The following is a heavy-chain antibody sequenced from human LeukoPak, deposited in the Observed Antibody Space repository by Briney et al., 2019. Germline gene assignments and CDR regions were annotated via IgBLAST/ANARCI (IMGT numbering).Heavy chain of an antibody. D-gene: IGHD3-16*01. CDR1: GGSISSYY. CDR2: IYYSGST. J-gene: IGHJ4*02. V-gene: IGHV4-59*08. CDR3: ARQLTLGYYFDY. Sequence: SETLSLTCAVYGGSISSYYWSWIRQPPGKGLEWIGYIYYSGSTNYNPSLKSRVTISVDTSKNQFSLKLSSVTAADTAVYYCARQLTLGYYFDYWGQGTLVTVSS.